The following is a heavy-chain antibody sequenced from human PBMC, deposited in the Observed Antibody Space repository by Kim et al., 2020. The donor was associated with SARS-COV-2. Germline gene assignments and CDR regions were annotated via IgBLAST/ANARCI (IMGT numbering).Heavy chain of an antibody. V-gene: IGHV3-23*01. CDR2: ISGSGGST. Sequence: GGSLRLSCAASGFTFSNYAVSWVRQTPGKGLEWVSTISGSGGSTYYADSVKGRFTISRDNSKNTLYLQMSSLRAEDTAVYFCAKAPFYDFWSGYYFDYWGHGTLVTVSS. CDR3: AKAPFYDFWSGYYFDY. J-gene: IGHJ5*01. CDR1: GFTFSNYA. D-gene: IGHD3-3*01.